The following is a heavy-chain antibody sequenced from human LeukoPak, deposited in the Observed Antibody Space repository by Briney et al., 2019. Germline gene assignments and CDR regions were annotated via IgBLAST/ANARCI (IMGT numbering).Heavy chain of an antibody. Sequence: PGGSLTLSCAASGFTFSSYSMNWVRQAPGKGLEWVSSISSSSSYIYYADPVKGRFTISRDNAKNSLYLQMNSLRAEDTAVYYCARDQAVAGTDYWGQGTLVTVSS. V-gene: IGHV3-21*01. CDR2: ISSSSSYI. CDR1: GFTFSSYS. CDR3: ARDQAVAGTDY. D-gene: IGHD6-19*01. J-gene: IGHJ4*02.